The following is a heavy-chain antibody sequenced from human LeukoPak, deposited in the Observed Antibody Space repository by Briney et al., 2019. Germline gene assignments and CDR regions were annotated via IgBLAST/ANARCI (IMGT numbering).Heavy chain of an antibody. D-gene: IGHD2-15*01. CDR3: AKGVANIDY. Sequence: PSETLTLTCIVSGGTISSYSWSWIRQPPGKGLEWIGCINYNGSTNYKPSLKSRVTISVDTSKNQFSVKLRSVTAADTAVDVWAKGVANIDYWSQGTLVTVSS. CDR2: INYNGST. CDR1: GGTISSYS. J-gene: IGHJ4*02. V-gene: IGHV4-59*01.